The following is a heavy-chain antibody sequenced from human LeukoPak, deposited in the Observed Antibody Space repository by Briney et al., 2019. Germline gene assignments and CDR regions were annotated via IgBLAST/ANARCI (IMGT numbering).Heavy chain of an antibody. CDR1: GGSISSYY. CDR2: IYYSGST. D-gene: IGHD6-19*01. J-gene: IGHJ4*02. Sequence: SETLSLTCTVPGGSISSYYWSWIRQPPGKGLEWIGYIYYSGSTNYNPSLKSRVTISVDTSKNQFSLKLSSVTAADTAVYYCARAGSGWSDFDYWGQGTLVTVSS. CDR3: ARAGSGWSDFDY. V-gene: IGHV4-59*01.